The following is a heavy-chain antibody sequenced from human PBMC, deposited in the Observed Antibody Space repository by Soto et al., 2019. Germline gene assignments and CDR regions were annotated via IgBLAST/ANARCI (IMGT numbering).Heavy chain of an antibody. CDR2: IYYSGST. CDR1: GGSISSYY. J-gene: IGHJ6*02. D-gene: IGHD3-3*01. V-gene: IGHV4-59*01. Sequence: PSETLSLTCTVSGGSISSYYWSWIRQPPGKGLEWIGYIYYSGSTNYNPSLKSRVTISVDTSKNQFSLKLSSVTAADTAVYYCAGVTPSGCYIVWGQGTMVTVSS. CDR3: AGVTPSGCYIV.